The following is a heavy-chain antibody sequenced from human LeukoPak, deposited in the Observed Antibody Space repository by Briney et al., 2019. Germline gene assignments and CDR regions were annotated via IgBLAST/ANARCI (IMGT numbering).Heavy chain of an antibody. D-gene: IGHD6-19*01. CDR2: INPNSGGT. CDR3: ARVGHTSGWDFDY. J-gene: IGHJ4*02. CDR1: GYTFTGHY. V-gene: IGHV1-2*02. Sequence: ASVKVSCKASGYTFTGHYIHWVRQAPGQGLEWMGFINPNSGGTNYAQKFQGRVTMTRDTSITTAYMELARVTCDDTAVYYCARVGHTSGWDFDYWGQGTLVTVSS.